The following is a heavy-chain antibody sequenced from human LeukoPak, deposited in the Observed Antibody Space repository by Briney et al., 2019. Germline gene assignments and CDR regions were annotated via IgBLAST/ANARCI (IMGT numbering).Heavy chain of an antibody. Sequence: SQTLSLTCAISGDTVSSNSAAWNWIRQSPSRGLEWLGRTYYRSKWYNDYAVSVKNRITINPDTSKNQFSLQLNSVTPEDTAVYYCARGESTPYYYYYGMDVWGQGTTVTVS. D-gene: IGHD2-2*01. CDR1: GDTVSSNSAA. CDR2: TYYRSKWYN. J-gene: IGHJ6*02. V-gene: IGHV6-1*01. CDR3: ARGESTPYYYYYGMDV.